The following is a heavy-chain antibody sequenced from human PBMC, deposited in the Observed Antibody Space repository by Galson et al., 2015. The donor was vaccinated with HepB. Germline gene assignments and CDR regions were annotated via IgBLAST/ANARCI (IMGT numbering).Heavy chain of an antibody. J-gene: IGHJ4*02. CDR2: ISYDGSNK. V-gene: IGHV3-30*18. CDR1: GFTFSSYG. Sequence: SLRLSCAASGFTFSSYGMHWVRQAPGKGLEWVAVISYDGSNKYYADSVKGRFTISRDNSKNTLYLQMNSLRAEDTAVYYCAKDQYYYGSGSYAADYWGQGTLVTVSS. D-gene: IGHD3-10*01. CDR3: AKDQYYYGSGSYAADY.